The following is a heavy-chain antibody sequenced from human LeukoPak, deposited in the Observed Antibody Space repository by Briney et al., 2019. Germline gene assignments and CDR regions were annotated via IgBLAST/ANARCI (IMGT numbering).Heavy chain of an antibody. D-gene: IGHD3-22*01. CDR1: GYTFTGYY. J-gene: IGHJ4*02. CDR3: ARDLDYYDSSGQSEIDY. CDR2: INPNSGGT. Sequence: ASVKVSCKASGYTFTGYYMHWVRQAPGQGLEWMGWINPNSGGTNYAQKFQGRVTMTRDTSISTAYMELSRLRSDDTAVYYCARDLDYYDSSGQSEIDYWGQGTLVTVSS. V-gene: IGHV1-2*02.